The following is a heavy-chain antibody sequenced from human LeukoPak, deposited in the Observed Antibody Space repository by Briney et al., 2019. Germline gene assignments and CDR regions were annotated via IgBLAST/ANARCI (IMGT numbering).Heavy chain of an antibody. V-gene: IGHV3-33*01. CDR2: IWYDGSNK. Sequence: PGRSLRLSCAASGFTFSSYGMHWVRQAPGKGLEWVAVIWYDGSNKYYADSVKGRFTISRDNSKNTPYLQMNSLRAEDTAVYYCARDSPLTDILTGYYGGYLDYWGQGTLVTVSS. CDR1: GFTFSSYG. CDR3: ARDSPLTDILTGYYGGYLDY. J-gene: IGHJ4*02. D-gene: IGHD3-9*01.